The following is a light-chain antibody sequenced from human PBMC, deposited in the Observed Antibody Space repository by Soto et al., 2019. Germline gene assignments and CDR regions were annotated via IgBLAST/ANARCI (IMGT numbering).Light chain of an antibody. J-gene: IGLJ2*01. Sequence: QSVLTQSPSASASLGASVKITCSLRSGHNRYAIAWHQQRPEKGPRYLMKVHSDGSHSKGDGIPDRFSGSISGSEHYLSISSLQSEDEADYYCQTWGTGLVVFGGGTKLTVL. CDR3: QTWGTGLVV. CDR1: SGHNRYA. V-gene: IGLV4-69*01. CDR2: VHSDGSH.